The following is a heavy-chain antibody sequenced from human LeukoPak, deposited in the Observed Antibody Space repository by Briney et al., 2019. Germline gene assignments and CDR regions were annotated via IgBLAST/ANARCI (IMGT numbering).Heavy chain of an antibody. CDR3: AVQGGNSATLIFDY. D-gene: IGHD4-23*01. CDR1: GYTFTSYD. CDR2: MNPSSGNT. V-gene: IGHV1-8*02. J-gene: IGHJ4*02. Sequence: ASVKVSCKASGYTFTSYDINWVRQATGQGLEWMGWMNPSSGNTGYAQKFQGRVTMTRNTSISTAYMELSSLRSEDTAVYYCAVQGGNSATLIFDYWGQGTLVTVSS.